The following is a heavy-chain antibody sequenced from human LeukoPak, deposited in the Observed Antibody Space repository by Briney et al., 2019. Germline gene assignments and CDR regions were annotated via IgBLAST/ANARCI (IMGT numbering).Heavy chain of an antibody. V-gene: IGHV1-2*02. CDR3: ATCGYSYGYQCYFDY. D-gene: IGHD5-18*01. Sequence: GASVTVSCKASGYTFTGYYMHWVRQAPGQGLEWMGWINPNSGGTSDAQKLQGRVTMTRDTSISTAYMEVSSLRSDDTAVYYCATCGYSYGYQCYFDYWGQGTLVTVSS. CDR2: INPNSGGT. J-gene: IGHJ4*02. CDR1: GYTFTGYY.